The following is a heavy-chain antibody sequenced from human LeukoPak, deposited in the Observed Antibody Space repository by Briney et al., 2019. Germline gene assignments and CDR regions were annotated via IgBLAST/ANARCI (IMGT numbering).Heavy chain of an antibody. CDR2: INPKSGDS. D-gene: IGHD5-18*01. V-gene: IGHV1-2*02. Sequence: GASVKVSCKASGYVFPGYYIYWVRQAPGQGLERVGWINPKSGDSNYGQRFQGRVIMTRDTSTTTAYMEVSRLASDDTAVYYCTRGSSYGLPHQFWGQGTLVTVSS. CDR1: GYVFPGYY. J-gene: IGHJ4*02. CDR3: TRGSSYGLPHQF.